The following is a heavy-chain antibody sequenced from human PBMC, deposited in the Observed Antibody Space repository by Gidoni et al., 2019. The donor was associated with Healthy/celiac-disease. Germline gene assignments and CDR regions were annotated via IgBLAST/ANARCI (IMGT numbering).Heavy chain of an antibody. CDR1: GGSFSGYY. CDR2: INHSGST. CDR3: ARLTAKYYGSGSSI. Sequence: QVQLQQWGAGLLKPSETLSLTCAVYGGSFSGYYWSWIRQPPGKGLEWIGEINHSGSTNYNPSLKSRVTISVDTSKNQFSLKLSSVTAADTAVYYCARLTAKYYGSGSSIWGQGTMVTVSS. J-gene: IGHJ3*02. D-gene: IGHD3-10*01. V-gene: IGHV4-34*01.